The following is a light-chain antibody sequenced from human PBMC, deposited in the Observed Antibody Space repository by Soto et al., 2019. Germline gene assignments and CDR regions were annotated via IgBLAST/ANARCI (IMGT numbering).Light chain of an antibody. CDR3: QQDGATPGT. J-gene: IGKJ1*01. CDR2: GAS. Sequence: EIVLTQSPDTLSLSPGERVTLSCRASQSVTNSYLAWYQQKPGQGPRLLIHGASSRATGTPDRFSGSGSGTDFTLTISRLEPEDFAVYYCQQDGATPGTFGQGTKLDIK. CDR1: QSVTNSY. V-gene: IGKV3-20*01.